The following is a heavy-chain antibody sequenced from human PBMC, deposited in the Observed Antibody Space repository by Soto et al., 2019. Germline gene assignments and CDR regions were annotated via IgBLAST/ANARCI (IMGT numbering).Heavy chain of an antibody. J-gene: IGHJ3*01. CDR3: ARQQYTVVTAFDV. CDR1: GGSITPYY. Sequence: QVQLQESGPGLVKTSDTLSLTCTVSGGSITPYYWSWIRQPPGEGLEWIGYVSYSGKTGYNPSHKSRVSMSIDTSKNEFSLKLPSLTAADAATYYCARQQYTVVTAFDVWGQGTTVAVSS. V-gene: IGHV4-59*07. CDR2: VSYSGKT. D-gene: IGHD2-15*01.